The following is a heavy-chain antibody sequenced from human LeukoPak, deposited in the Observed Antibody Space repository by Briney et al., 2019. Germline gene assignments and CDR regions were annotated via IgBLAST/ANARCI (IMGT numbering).Heavy chain of an antibody. CDR3: TTGVDTAMARDY. D-gene: IGHD5-18*01. J-gene: IGHJ4*02. CDR2: IKSKGDGGTT. V-gene: IGHV3-15*01. CDR1: GFSFINAW. Sequence: GGSLRLSRAASGFSFINAWMTWVRQAPRKGLEWVSRIKSKGDGGTTDYAAPVKGRFTISRDDSKNTLYLQMNSLKTEDTAVYYCTTGVDTAMARDYWGQGTLVTVSS.